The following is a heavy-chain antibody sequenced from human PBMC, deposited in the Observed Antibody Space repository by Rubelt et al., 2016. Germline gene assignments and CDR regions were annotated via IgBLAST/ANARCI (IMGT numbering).Heavy chain of an antibody. V-gene: IGHV4-34*01. CDR3: ARHEQQLAAFDI. CDR2: SNVRGST. CDR1: GGSFSGYY. J-gene: IGHJ3*02. D-gene: IGHD6-13*01. Sequence: QVQLRQWGAGLLKPSETLSLTCAVYGGSFSGYYWTWIRQPPGKGLEWIGESNVRGSTNYNPSLKSRVTISVDTSKNQFSLNLNFVTAADTAVYYCARHEQQLAAFDIWGPGTMVTVSS.